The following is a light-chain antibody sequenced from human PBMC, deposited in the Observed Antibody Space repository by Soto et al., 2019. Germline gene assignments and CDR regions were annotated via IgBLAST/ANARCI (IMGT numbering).Light chain of an antibody. CDR2: DAS. CDR1: QSVSSNY. CDR3: QQYGRLPLT. Sequence: EIVLTQSPGTLSLSPGERATLSCRASQSVSSNYLAWYQQKPGQAPRLLIYDASSRATGIPDRFSGSGSGTDFTLTISRLEPEDFAVFYCQQYGRLPLTFGGGNKVEIK. J-gene: IGKJ4*01. V-gene: IGKV3-20*01.